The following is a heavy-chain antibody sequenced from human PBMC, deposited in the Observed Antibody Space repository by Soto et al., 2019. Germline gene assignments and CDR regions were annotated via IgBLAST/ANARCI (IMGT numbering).Heavy chain of an antibody. V-gene: IGHV1-18*01. D-gene: IGHD3-16*01. CDR3: ARGGDCYYGLDV. CDR2: ISAFNGQT. Sequence: ASVKVSCKASGYTFTSYGVSWVRQAPGQGLEWMGWISAFNGQTNYIQKVQGRVTLTTEASTSTAYMELRSLRSDDTAVYYCARGGDCYYGLDVWGQGTTVTVSS. J-gene: IGHJ6*02. CDR1: GYTFTSYG.